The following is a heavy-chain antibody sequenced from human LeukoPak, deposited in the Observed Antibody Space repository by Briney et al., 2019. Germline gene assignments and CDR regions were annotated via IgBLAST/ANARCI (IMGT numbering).Heavy chain of an antibody. V-gene: IGHV1-46*01. D-gene: IGHD5-18*01. CDR2: INPSGGST. J-gene: IGHJ4*02. Sequence: ASVKVSCKASRYTFTSYHMHWVRQAPGQGLEWMGIINPSGGSTSYAQKFQGRVTMTRDTSTSTVYMELSRLRSDDTAVYYCARDFSVGIQLWPRPGYWGQGTLVTVSS. CDR1: RYTFTSYH. CDR3: ARDFSVGIQLWPRPGY.